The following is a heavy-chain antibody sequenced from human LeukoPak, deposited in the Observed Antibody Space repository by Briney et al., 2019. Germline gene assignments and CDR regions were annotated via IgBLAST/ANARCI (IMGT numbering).Heavy chain of an antibody. CDR1: GFTFNNYG. Sequence: PGGSLRLSCAASGFTFNNYGMHWVRQAPGKRLEWVAVIWYDGSNKYYAESVKGRSTISRDTSKNTLYLQMNSLTTEDAAVYYRAKGLGSRGDYECYWGQGTLVTVSS. CDR2: IWYDGSNK. J-gene: IGHJ4*02. D-gene: IGHD4-17*01. CDR3: AKGLGSRGDYECY. V-gene: IGHV3-33*06.